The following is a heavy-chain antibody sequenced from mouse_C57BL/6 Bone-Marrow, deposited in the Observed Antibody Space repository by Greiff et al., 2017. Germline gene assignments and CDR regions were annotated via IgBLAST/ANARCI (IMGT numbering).Heavy chain of an antibody. Sequence: VPRVEFGGGLVKPGGSLKLHCAASGFTFSSHAISWGRQTPEKRLEWVATISDGGSYTYYPDNVKGRFTISRDNAKINLYLQMSHLKSEDTAMYYCAGFAYGGQGTLGTVSA. V-gene: IGHV5-4*01. CDR1: GFTFSSHA. CDR3: AGFAY. J-gene: IGHJ3*01. CDR2: ISDGGSYT.